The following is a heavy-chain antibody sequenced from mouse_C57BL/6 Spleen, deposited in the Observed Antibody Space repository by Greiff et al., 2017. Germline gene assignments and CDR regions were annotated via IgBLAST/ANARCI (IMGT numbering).Heavy chain of an antibody. Sequence: EVQVVESGGGLVKPGGSLKLSCAASGFTFSSYAMSWVRQTPEKRLEWVATISDGGSYTYYPDNVKGRFTISRDNAKNNLYLQMSHLKSEDTAMXYCARVGTAWFAYWGQGTLVTVSA. J-gene: IGHJ3*01. CDR2: ISDGGSYT. V-gene: IGHV5-4*01. CDR1: GFTFSSYA. CDR3: ARVGTAWFAY. D-gene: IGHD3-3*01.